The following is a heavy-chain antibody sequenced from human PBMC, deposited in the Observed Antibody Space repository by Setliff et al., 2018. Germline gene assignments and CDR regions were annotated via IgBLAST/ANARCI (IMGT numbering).Heavy chain of an antibody. V-gene: IGHV4-34*01. Sequence: SETLSLTCTVSGGYIRSFHWSWIRQPPEKGLEWIGEISHSGNTNYNPSFKSRVTISIDTSKNQFSLKVNSVTAADTAVYFCARVLVLGYNWFDPWGQGTLVTVSS. J-gene: IGHJ5*02. CDR2: ISHSGNT. CDR1: GGYIRSFH. CDR3: ARVLVLGYNWFDP. D-gene: IGHD3-10*01.